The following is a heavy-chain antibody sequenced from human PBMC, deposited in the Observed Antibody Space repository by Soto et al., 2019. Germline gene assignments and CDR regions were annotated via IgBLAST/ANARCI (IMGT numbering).Heavy chain of an antibody. CDR3: ARSREMYYYDSSGYYAH. Sequence: SSETLSLTCTVSGGSISSGDYYWSWIRQPPGKGLEWIGYIYYSGSTYYNPSLKSRVTISVDTSKNQFSLKLSSVTAADTAVYYCARSREMYYYDSSGYYAHWGQGTLVTVSS. V-gene: IGHV4-30-4*02. J-gene: IGHJ4*02. CDR1: GGSISSGDYY. D-gene: IGHD3-22*01. CDR2: IYYSGST.